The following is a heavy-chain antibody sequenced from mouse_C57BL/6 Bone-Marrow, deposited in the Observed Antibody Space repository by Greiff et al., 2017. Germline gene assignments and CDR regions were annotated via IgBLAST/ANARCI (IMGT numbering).Heavy chain of an antibody. CDR2: IRSKSNNYAT. D-gene: IGHD3-1*01. Sequence: EAGGGLVQPKGSLKLSCAASGFSFNTYAMNWVRQAPGKGLEWVARIRSKSNNYATYYADSVKDRFTISRDDSESMLYLQMNNLKTEDTAMYYCGASWFAYWGQGTLVTVSA. CDR3: GASWFAY. J-gene: IGHJ3*01. CDR1: GFSFNTYA. V-gene: IGHV10-1*01.